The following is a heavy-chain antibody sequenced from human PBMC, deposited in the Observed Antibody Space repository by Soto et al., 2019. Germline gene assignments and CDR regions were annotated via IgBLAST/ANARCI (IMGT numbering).Heavy chain of an antibody. CDR3: ARGFVVLTGYSILRPIYAFDI. J-gene: IGHJ3*02. CDR1: GGSISGYY. CDR2: INHSGST. Sequence: SETLSLTCAVYGGSISGYYGSWIRQPPGKGLEWIGEINHSGSTNYNPSLKSRVTISVDTSKNQFSLKLSSVTAADTAVYYCARGFVVLTGYSILRPIYAFDIWGQGTMVTVSS. V-gene: IGHV4-34*01. D-gene: IGHD3-9*01.